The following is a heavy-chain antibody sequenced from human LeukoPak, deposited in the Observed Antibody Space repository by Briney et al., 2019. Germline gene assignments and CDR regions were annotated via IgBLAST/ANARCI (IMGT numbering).Heavy chain of an antibody. Sequence: GGSLRLSCAASGFTFSSYGMHWVRQAPGKGLEWVAVISYDGSNKYYADSVKGRFTISRDNSKNTLYLQMNSLRAEDTAVYYCAKPRDYYDGPFDYWGQGTLVTVSS. CDR1: GFTFSSYG. CDR3: AKPRDYYDGPFDY. D-gene: IGHD3-22*01. J-gene: IGHJ4*02. CDR2: ISYDGSNK. V-gene: IGHV3-30*18.